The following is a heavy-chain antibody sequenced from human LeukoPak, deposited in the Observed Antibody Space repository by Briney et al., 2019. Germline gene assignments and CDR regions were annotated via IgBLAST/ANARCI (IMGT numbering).Heavy chain of an antibody. CDR2: ISGSGGST. CDR1: GFTFSSYA. Sequence: PGGSLRLSCAASGFTFSSYAMSWVRQAPGKGLEWVSAISGSGGSTYYADSVKGRFTISRDNSKNTLYLQMNSLRAEDTAVYYCAKDHFYGSGSPHDYWGQGTLVTVSS. CDR3: AKDHFYGSGSPHDY. J-gene: IGHJ4*02. D-gene: IGHD3-10*01. V-gene: IGHV3-23*01.